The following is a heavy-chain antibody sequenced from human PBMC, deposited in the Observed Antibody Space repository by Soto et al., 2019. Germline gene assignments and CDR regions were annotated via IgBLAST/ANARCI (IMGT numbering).Heavy chain of an antibody. CDR3: ARGPFAAVGYNYYYYGMDV. V-gene: IGHV1-8*01. Sequence: ASVKVSCKTSGYTFTSFDISWVRQATGQGLEWMGWMNPSSGNTGYSQKFQGRVTMTRNTSISTAYMELTSLRSEDTAVYYCARGPFAAVGYNYYYYGMDVWG. CDR1: GYTFTSFD. CDR2: MNPSSGNT. J-gene: IGHJ6*02. D-gene: IGHD3-3*01.